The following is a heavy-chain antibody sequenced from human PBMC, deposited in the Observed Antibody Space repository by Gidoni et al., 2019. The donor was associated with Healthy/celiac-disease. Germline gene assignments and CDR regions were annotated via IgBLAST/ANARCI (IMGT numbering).Heavy chain of an antibody. V-gene: IGHV4-34*01. D-gene: IGHD3-3*01. Sequence: QVQLQQWGAVLLKPSETLSLTCAVYGGSFSGYYWSCIRQPPGKVLEWIGEINHSGSTNYNPSLKSRVTISVDTSKNQFSLKLSSVTAADTAVYYCARSSGYNLDYWGQGTLVTVSS. CDR1: GGSFSGYY. CDR2: INHSGST. CDR3: ARSSGYNLDY. J-gene: IGHJ4*02.